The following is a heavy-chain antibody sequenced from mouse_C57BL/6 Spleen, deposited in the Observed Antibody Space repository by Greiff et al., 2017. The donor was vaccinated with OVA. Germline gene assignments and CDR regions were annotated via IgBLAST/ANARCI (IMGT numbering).Heavy chain of an antibody. CDR3: ARSVYGNYDYAMDY. CDR2: INPNNGGT. J-gene: IGHJ4*01. CDR1: GYTFTDYN. D-gene: IGHD2-1*01. Sequence: VQLKESGPELVKPGASVKMSCKASGYTFTDYNMHWVKQSHGKSLEWIGYINPNNGGTSYNQKFKGKATLTVNKSSSTAYMELRSLTSEDSAVYYCARSVYGNYDYAMDYWGQGTSVTVSS. V-gene: IGHV1-22*01.